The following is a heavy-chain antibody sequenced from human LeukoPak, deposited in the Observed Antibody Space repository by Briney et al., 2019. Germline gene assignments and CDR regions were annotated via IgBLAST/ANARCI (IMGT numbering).Heavy chain of an antibody. J-gene: IGHJ6*02. CDR1: GFTISSYA. D-gene: IGHD5-18*01. CDR2: ISGSGGST. CDR3: ARDQLGYYGMDV. Sequence: PGGSLRLSCAASGFTISSYAMSWVRQAPGKGLEWVSAISGSGGSTYYADSVMGRFTISRDNSKNTLYLQMNSLRAEDTAVYYCARDQLGYYGMDVWGQGTTVTVSS. V-gene: IGHV3-23*01.